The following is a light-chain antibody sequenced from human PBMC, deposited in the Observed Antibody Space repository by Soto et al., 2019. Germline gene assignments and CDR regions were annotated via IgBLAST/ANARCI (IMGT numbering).Light chain of an antibody. V-gene: IGKV1-5*03. CDR3: QHYNSYSEA. J-gene: IGKJ1*01. Sequence: DIQMTQSPSTLSGSVGDRVIITCRASQTISSWLGWYQQKPGKAPKLLIYKASTLKSGVPSRFSGSGSGTEFTLTISSLQPDDFATYYCQHYNSYSEAFGQGTKVDIK. CDR1: QTISSW. CDR2: KAS.